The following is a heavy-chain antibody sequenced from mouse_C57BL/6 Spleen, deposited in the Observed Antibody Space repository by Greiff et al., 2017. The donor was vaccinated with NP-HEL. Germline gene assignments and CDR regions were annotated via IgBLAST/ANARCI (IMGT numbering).Heavy chain of an antibody. CDR1: GYTFTSYW. D-gene: IGHD4-1*01. CDR2: IDPSDSYT. V-gene: IGHV1-50*01. Sequence: QVQLQQPGAELVKPGASVKLSCKASGYTFTSYWMQWVKQRPGQGLEWIGEIDPSDSYTNYNQKFKGKATLTVDTSSSTAYMQLSSLTSEDSAVYYSARALPGTRYYFDYWGQGTTLTVSS. J-gene: IGHJ2*01. CDR3: ARALPGTRYYFDY.